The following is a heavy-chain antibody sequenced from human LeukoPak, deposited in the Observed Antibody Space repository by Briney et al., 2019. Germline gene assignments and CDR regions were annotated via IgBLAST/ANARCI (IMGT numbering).Heavy chain of an antibody. Sequence: SGPTLVNPTQTLTLTCTFSGFSLTTSGVAVGWIRQPQGKALEWIALIYGNDDKRYSPSLKSRLTISKDTSLNQVVLIMTNLDPVDTATYYCAHRASSSFDYWGQGTLVTVSS. CDR3: AHRASSSFDY. CDR2: IYGNDDK. D-gene: IGHD6-13*01. J-gene: IGHJ4*02. CDR1: GFSLTTSGVA. V-gene: IGHV2-5*01.